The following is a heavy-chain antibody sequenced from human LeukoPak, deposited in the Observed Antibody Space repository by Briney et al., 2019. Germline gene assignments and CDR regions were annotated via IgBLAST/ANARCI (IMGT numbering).Heavy chain of an antibody. CDR2: INHSGST. J-gene: IGHJ4*02. CDR1: GGSLSGYY. Sequence: PSETLSLTCAVYGGSLSGYYWSWIRQPPGKGLEWIGEINHSGSTNYNPSLKSRVTISVDTSKNQFSLKLSSVTAADTAVYYCARALVGATPVYFDYWGQGTLVTVSS. D-gene: IGHD1-26*01. CDR3: ARALVGATPVYFDY. V-gene: IGHV4-34*01.